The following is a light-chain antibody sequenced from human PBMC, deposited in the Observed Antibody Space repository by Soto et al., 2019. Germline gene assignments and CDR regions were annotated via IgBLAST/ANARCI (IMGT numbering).Light chain of an antibody. CDR3: QQYGSSPLT. CDR2: GAS. V-gene: IGKV3-20*01. Sequence: EIVLTQSPGTLSLSPGERANISVRGSQSFSSSYLTWYQQKPGQPPRLLIYGASSRATGIPDRFSGSGSGTDFTLIISRLEPEDFAVYYCQQYGSSPLTFGGGTKVDI. J-gene: IGKJ4*01. CDR1: QSFSSSY.